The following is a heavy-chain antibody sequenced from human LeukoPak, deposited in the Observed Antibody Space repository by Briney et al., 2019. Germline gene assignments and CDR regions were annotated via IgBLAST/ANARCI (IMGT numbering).Heavy chain of an antibody. CDR1: GFTVSSNY. J-gene: IGHJ3*02. CDR2: IYSGGST. CDR3: ARDGQEGDNSAFDI. V-gene: IGHV3-66*01. Sequence: GGSLRLSCAASGFTVSSNYMSWVRQAPGKGLEWVSVIYSGGSTYYADSVKGRFTISRDNSKNTLYLQINSLRAEDTAVYYCARDGQEGDNSAFDIWGQGTVVTVYS. D-gene: IGHD3-22*01.